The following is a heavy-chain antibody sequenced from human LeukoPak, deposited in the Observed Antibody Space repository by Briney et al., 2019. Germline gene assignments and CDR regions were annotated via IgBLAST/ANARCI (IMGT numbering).Heavy chain of an antibody. CDR1: GFTFSRYS. Sequence: GGPLRLSCAASGFTFSRYSMIWARQAPGKGLEWVSSISSSNSYIYYADSVKGRFIISSNNAKNSLYLQMTSLGAEDTAVYYCGSRGRRTGATSDYWGQGTLVTVSS. CDR2: ISSSNSYI. J-gene: IGHJ4*02. CDR3: GSRGRRTGATSDY. D-gene: IGHD1-1*01. V-gene: IGHV3-21*01.